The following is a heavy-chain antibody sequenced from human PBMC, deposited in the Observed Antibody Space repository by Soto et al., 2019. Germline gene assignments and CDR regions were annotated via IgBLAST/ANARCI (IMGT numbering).Heavy chain of an antibody. V-gene: IGHV1-18*01. CDR3: ARGIDYNFWSAYYNYFDF. D-gene: IGHD3-3*01. Sequence: ASVKVSCKASGYTFTSYGISWVRQAPGQGLEWMGWISAYNGNTNYAQKLQGRVTMTTDTSTSTAYMEMRSLRSDDTAVYYCARGIDYNFWSAYYNYFDFWGQGTLVTGS. J-gene: IGHJ4*02. CDR2: ISAYNGNT. CDR1: GYTFTSYG.